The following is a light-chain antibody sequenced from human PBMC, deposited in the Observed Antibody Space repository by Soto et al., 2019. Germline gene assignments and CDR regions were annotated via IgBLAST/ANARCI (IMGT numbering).Light chain of an antibody. CDR2: GTS. Sequence: EIVLTQSPGTLSFSPGERCTLACIASQSVPRSYLAWYQQKPGQAPRLLIYGTSSRATGIPDRFSGSGSGTDFTLTISRLEPEDFAVFYCQQYGSSITFGQGTRLEI. CDR1: QSVPRSY. CDR3: QQYGSSIT. V-gene: IGKV3-20*01. J-gene: IGKJ5*01.